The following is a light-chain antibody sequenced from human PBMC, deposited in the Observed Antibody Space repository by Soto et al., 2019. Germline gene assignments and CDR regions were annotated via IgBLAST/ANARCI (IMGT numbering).Light chain of an antibody. CDR3: LQHNSYSCS. J-gene: IGKJ1*01. CDR1: QGSRDD. Sequence: DIQMTQSPSSLSAAEGGRVTLTCRASQGSRDDLGWYQQKAGTAPKRLIHAASSFQSGVPSRFSGSGSGTEFTLTIICLQPEDFATYYYLQHNSYSCSIGQETKVEIK. V-gene: IGKV1-17*01. CDR2: AAS.